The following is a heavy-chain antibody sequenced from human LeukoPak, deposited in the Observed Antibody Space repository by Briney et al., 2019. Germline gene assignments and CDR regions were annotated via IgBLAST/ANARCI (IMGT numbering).Heavy chain of an antibody. CDR2: IIPIFGTA. V-gene: IGHV1-69*05. CDR1: GGTFSSYA. J-gene: IGHJ5*02. D-gene: IGHD5-18*01. Sequence: SVKVSCKASGGTFSSYAISWVRQAPGQGLEWMGGIIPIFGTANYAQKFQGRVTITTDESTSTAYMELSSLRSEDTAVYYCAVGGVGYSYGYNWFDPWGQGTLVTVSS. CDR3: AVGGVGYSYGYNWFDP.